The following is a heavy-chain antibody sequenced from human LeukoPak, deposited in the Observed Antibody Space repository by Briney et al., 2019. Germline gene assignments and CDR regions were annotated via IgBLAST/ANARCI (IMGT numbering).Heavy chain of an antibody. CDR3: ARDPRGGTLDY. V-gene: IGHV3-74*01. D-gene: IGHD3-10*01. CDR1: GFTFSSDW. Sequence: GGSLRLSCAASGFTFSSDWMHWVRQAPGPGLVWASRIHSDGRSTDYADSGKCRFTISRDNAKNTLNLQMNSLRAEDTAVYYCARDPRGGTLDYWGQGALVTVSS. CDR2: IHSDGRST. J-gene: IGHJ4*02.